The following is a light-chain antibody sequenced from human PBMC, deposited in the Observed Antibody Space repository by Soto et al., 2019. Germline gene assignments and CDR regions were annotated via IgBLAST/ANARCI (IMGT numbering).Light chain of an antibody. CDR1: SSNIGPNA. Sequence: VLTQPPSASGTRGQKVTISCSGSSSNIGPNAVNWYQQLPGTAPKLLLYNNNQRPSGVSDRFSGSKSGTSASLAISGLXSDDEADYHCAAWDDSLNGLVFGTGTKVTVL. CDR3: AAWDDSLNGLV. CDR2: NNN. V-gene: IGLV1-44*01. J-gene: IGLJ1*01.